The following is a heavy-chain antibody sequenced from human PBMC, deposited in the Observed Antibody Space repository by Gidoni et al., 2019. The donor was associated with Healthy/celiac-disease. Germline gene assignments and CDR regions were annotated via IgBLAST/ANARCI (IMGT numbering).Heavy chain of an antibody. D-gene: IGHD5-12*01. CDR2: IDWDDDK. V-gene: IGHV2-70*15. CDR1: GFSLSTSGMC. Sequence: QVTLRESGPALVKPTQTLTLTCTFSGFSLSTSGMCVSWIRQPPGKALEWLARIDWDDDKYYSTSLKTRLTISKDTSKNQVVLTMTNMDPVDTATYYCARKWLRPVGRTIKTHYYYYGMDVWGQGTTVTVSS. CDR3: ARKWLRPVGRTIKTHYYYYGMDV. J-gene: IGHJ6*02.